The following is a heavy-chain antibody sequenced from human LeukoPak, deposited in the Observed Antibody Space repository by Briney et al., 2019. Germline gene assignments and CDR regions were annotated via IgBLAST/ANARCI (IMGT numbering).Heavy chain of an antibody. Sequence: SETLSLTCAVYGGSFSGYYWSWIRQPPGKGLEWIGEINHSGSTNYNPSLKSRVTISVDTSKNQFSLKLSSVTAADTAVYYCARDSYSSGFDPWAREPWSPSPQ. CDR1: GGSFSGYY. CDR3: ARDSYSSGFDP. J-gene: IGHJ5*02. V-gene: IGHV4-34*01. D-gene: IGHD6-25*01. CDR2: INHSGST.